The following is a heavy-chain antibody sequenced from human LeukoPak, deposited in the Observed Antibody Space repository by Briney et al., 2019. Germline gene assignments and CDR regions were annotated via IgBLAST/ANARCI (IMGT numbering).Heavy chain of an antibody. CDR2: VKQDGSEI. CDR3: ARAPGDPPNY. CDR1: GFTFSSYW. Sequence: GGSLRLSCAASGFTFSSYWMSWVRQAPGKGLEWVANVKQDGSEIYYVDSVKGRFTISRDNAKNSLYLQMKSLRVEDTAVYYCARAPGDPPNYWGQGTLVTVSS. V-gene: IGHV3-7*03. J-gene: IGHJ4*02.